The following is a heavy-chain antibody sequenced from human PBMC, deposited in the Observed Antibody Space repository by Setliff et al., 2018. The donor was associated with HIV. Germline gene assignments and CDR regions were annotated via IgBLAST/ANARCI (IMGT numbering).Heavy chain of an antibody. CDR3: AKGSFDSSGWAHYYYYYMDV. J-gene: IGHJ6*03. CDR2: IIPMLSIA. Sequence: ASVKVSCKASGGTFSNYAITWVRQAPGQGLELMGGIIPMLSIANYAQKFRGRVTLTADKSTSTAYMELSSLRSEDTAVYYCAKGSFDSSGWAHYYYYYMDVWGKGTTVTVS. V-gene: IGHV1-69*10. CDR1: GGTFSNYA. D-gene: IGHD6-19*01.